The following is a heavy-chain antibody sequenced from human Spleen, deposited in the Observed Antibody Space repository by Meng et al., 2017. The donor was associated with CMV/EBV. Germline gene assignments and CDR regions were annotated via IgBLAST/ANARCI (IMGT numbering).Heavy chain of an antibody. Sequence: GESLKISCAATGFAFNFYVMNWVRQAPGKGLEWVSAISGSGGSTYYADSVKGRFTISRDNSKNTLYLQMNSLRAEDTAVYYCAKIYSYYYYYGMDVWGQGTTVTVSS. CDR3: AKIYSYYYYYGMDV. D-gene: IGHD4-11*01. J-gene: IGHJ6*02. V-gene: IGHV3-23*01. CDR1: GFAFNFYV. CDR2: ISGSGGST.